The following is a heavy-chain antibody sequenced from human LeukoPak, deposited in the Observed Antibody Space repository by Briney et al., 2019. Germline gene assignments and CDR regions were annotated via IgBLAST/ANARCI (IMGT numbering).Heavy chain of an antibody. D-gene: IGHD3-10*01. J-gene: IGHJ4*02. V-gene: IGHV4-59*01. CDR2: IYYSGSA. CDR3: ARARIGSPAGYYFDY. CDR1: GGSISSYY. Sequence: SETLSLTCTVSGGSISSYYWGWIRQSPGKGLEWIGYIYYSGSANYNPSLKSRVTISVDTSKNQFSLKLSSVTAADTAVYYCARARIGSPAGYYFDYWGQGTLVTVSS.